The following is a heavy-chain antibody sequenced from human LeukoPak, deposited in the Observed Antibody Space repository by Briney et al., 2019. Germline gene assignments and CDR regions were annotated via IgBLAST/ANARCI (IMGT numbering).Heavy chain of an antibody. V-gene: IGHV3-23*01. CDR1: GFTFSNYA. J-gene: IGHJ2*01. CDR3: AKGPSPPLYWYFDL. CDR2: ISGSGGSS. Sequence: GGSLRLSCAASGFTFSNYAMNWVRQAPGKGLEWVSAISGSGGSSYYADSVKGRFTISRDNSKNTLYLQMNSLRAEDTAVYYCAKGPSPPLYWYFDLWGRGTLVTVSS.